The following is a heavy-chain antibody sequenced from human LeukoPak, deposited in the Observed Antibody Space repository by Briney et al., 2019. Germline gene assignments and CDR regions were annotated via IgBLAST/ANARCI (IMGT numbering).Heavy chain of an antibody. J-gene: IGHJ5*02. CDR1: GFTVSSNY. CDR3: ARDGPKYCSNGVCYALVDP. V-gene: IGHV3-21*01. CDR2: ISSGSSYI. Sequence: PGGSLRLSCAASGFTVSSNYMSSVRQAPGKGLEWVSSISSGSSYIYYADSVKGRFTISRDNGKNSLYLQMNSLRAEDTAVYYCARDGPKYCSNGVCYALVDPWGQGTLVTVSS. D-gene: IGHD2-8*01.